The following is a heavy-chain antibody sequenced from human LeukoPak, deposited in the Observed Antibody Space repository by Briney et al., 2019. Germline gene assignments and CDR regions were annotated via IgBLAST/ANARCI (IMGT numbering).Heavy chain of an antibody. CDR3: AREISGGIAARPLSY. CDR2: INTNTGNP. V-gene: IGHV7-4-1*02. CDR1: GYTFTSYD. D-gene: IGHD6-6*01. J-gene: IGHJ4*02. Sequence: ASVKVSCKASGYTFTSYDMNWVRQAPGQGLEWMGWINTNTGNPTYAQGFTGRFVFSLDTSVSTAYLQISSLKAEDTAVYYCAREISGGIAARPLSYWGQGTLVTVSS.